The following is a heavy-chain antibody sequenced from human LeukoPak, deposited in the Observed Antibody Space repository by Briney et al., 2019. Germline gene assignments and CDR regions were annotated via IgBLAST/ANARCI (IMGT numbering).Heavy chain of an antibody. CDR2: IYYSGST. Sequence: SETLSLTCTVSGGSISSSSYYWGWIRQPPGKGLEWIGSIYYSGSTYYNPSLKSRVTISVDTSKNQFSLKLSSVTAADTAVYYCARELRLTGLRAFDIWGQGTMVTVSS. CDR3: ARELRLTGLRAFDI. J-gene: IGHJ3*02. CDR1: GGSISSSSYY. V-gene: IGHV4-39*07. D-gene: IGHD1-14*01.